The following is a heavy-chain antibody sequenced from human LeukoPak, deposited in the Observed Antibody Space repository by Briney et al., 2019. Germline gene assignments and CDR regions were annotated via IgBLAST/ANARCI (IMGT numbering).Heavy chain of an antibody. D-gene: IGHD3-22*01. V-gene: IGHV3-23*01. CDR3: AHTDSYYFDSGMVS. CDR2: ISGGGSST. Sequence: GGSLTLSCTASGFRFSNYAMNWVRQAPGKGLEWVSVISGGGSSTNYADSVKGRFTISRENSKNTLYLQMNSLRAEDTAVYYCAHTDSYYFDSGMVSWGQGALVTVSS. CDR1: GFRFSNYA. J-gene: IGHJ5*02.